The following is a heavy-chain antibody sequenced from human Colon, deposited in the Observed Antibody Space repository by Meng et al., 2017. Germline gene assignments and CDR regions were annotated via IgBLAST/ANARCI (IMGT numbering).Heavy chain of an antibody. J-gene: IGHJ4*02. V-gene: IGHV7-4-1*02. D-gene: IGHD3-10*01. CDR1: TYTFTA. CDR2: ININTGHP. Sequence: VALVQYVCDLKRHGASVMISCKTSTYTFTAMHWVRQAPGQGLEWMGWININTGHPTYAPAFTGRFVFSLDTSDRTTYLQISSLKTEDTAMYYCARDSYTSGTYDYWGQGTLVTVSS. CDR3: ARDSYTSGTYDY.